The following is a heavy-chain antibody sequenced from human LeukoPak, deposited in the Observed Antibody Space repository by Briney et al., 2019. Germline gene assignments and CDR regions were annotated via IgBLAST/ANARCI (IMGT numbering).Heavy chain of an antibody. CDR2: IYPGDSDT. Sequence: RGESLKISCKSSGYIFTNYWIAWVRQMPGKGLEWMGIIYPGDSDTYNSPSFQGQVTISVDKSISTAYLQWSSLKASDTAMYYCARRAYCTTTSCPAHAFDVWGQGTMVTVSS. V-gene: IGHV5-51*01. CDR1: GYIFTNYW. D-gene: IGHD2-2*01. J-gene: IGHJ3*01. CDR3: ARRAYCTTTSCPAHAFDV.